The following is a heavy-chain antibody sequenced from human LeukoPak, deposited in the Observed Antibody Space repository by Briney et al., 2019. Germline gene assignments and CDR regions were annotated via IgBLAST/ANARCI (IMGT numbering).Heavy chain of an antibody. J-gene: IGHJ4*02. D-gene: IGHD3-16*01. CDR1: GYTFNNFW. V-gene: IGHV5-51*01. Sequence: GESLKISCKGSGYTFNNFWIAWVRQKPGKGLEWMSMIYPGDPDTRYSPSFRGQVTSSVDRSTNTAYLHWRSLKASDTAIYYCARFAYAGDYFDYWGQGTLVTVSS. CDR3: ARFAYAGDYFDY. CDR2: IYPGDPDT.